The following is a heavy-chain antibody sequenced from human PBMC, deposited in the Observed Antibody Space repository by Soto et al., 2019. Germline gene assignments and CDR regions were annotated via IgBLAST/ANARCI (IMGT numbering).Heavy chain of an antibody. CDR3: ARHETTVTTLDY. D-gene: IGHD4-17*01. V-gene: IGHV4-61*08. Sequence: PSETLSLTCTVSGGSISSGGYYWSWIRQHPGKGLEWIGYIYYSGSTNYNPSLKSRVTISVDTSKNQLSLKLSSVTAADTAVYYCARHETTVTTLDYWGQGTLVTVSS. J-gene: IGHJ4*02. CDR2: IYYSGST. CDR1: GGSISSGGYY.